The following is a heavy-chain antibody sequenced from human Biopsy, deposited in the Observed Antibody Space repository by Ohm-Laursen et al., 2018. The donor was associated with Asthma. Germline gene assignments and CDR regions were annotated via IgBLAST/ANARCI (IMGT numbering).Heavy chain of an antibody. Sequence: SLRLSCAASRFTYEMHWVRQAPGEGLEWVAVISYDGTNKDYADSVKGRFTFSRDNSQNTLSLEMNSLRVEDTAVYYCARDLRSDNWNPWGMDVWGLGTTVTVAS. D-gene: IGHD1-20*01. CDR2: ISYDGTNK. CDR1: RFTYE. V-gene: IGHV3-30*03. J-gene: IGHJ6*02. CDR3: ARDLRSDNWNPWGMDV.